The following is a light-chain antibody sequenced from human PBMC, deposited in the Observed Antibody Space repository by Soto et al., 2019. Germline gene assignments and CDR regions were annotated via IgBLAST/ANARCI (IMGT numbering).Light chain of an antibody. CDR2: DAS. Sequence: DIQMTQFPSALSASVGDRVTITCRASQNVNNWLAWYQHKPGKAPQLLIYDASVLESGVPSRFGGSGSGTEFTLAINGLQSDDFATYYSQQYNTYWTFGPGTKVEVE. V-gene: IGKV1-5*01. CDR3: QQYNTYWT. CDR1: QNVNNW. J-gene: IGKJ1*01.